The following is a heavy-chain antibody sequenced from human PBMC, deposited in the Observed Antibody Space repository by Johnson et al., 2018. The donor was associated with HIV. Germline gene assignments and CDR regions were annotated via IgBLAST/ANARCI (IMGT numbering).Heavy chain of an antibody. CDR1: KFTFSSYA. Sequence: VQLVESGGGVVQPGRSLRLSCAASKFTFSSYAMHWVRQAPGKGLEWVAIISYDGSNKYYADSVKGRFTISIDNSKNTLYLQMNSLRAEDTAVYYCARDGHLRAFDIWGQGTMVTVSS. CDR2: ISYDGSNK. D-gene: IGHD3-3*02. CDR3: ARDGHLRAFDI. V-gene: IGHV3-30*14. J-gene: IGHJ3*02.